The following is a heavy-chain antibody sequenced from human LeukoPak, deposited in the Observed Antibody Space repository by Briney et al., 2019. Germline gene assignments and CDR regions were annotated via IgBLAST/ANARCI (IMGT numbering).Heavy chain of an antibody. Sequence: PGGSLRLSCAASGFTFSSYAMHWVRQAPGKGLEWVADISYDGSKKYYADSVKGRFTISRDNSKNTLYLQMNSLMAEDTAVYYCARTSAHRLVREPWDWGQGTLVTVSS. V-gene: IGHV3-30-3*01. CDR2: ISYDGSKK. J-gene: IGHJ4*02. CDR1: GFTFSSYA. D-gene: IGHD3-10*01. CDR3: ARTSAHRLVREPWD.